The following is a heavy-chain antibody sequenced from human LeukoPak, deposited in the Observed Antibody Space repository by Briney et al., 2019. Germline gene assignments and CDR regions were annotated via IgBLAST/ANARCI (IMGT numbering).Heavy chain of an antibody. CDR2: IIPIFGTA. CDR3: ARDSRRFLEWHSYYFDY. D-gene: IGHD3-3*01. V-gene: IGHV1-69*13. J-gene: IGHJ4*02. Sequence: SVKVSCKASGGTFSSYAISWVRQAPGQGLEWMGGIIPIFGTANYAQKFQGRVTITADESTSTAYMELSSLRSEDTAVYYCARDSRRFLEWHSYYFDYWGQGTLVTVSS. CDR1: GGTFSSYA.